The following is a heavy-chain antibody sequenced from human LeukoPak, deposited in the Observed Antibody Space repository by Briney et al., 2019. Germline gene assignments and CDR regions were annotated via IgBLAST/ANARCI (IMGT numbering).Heavy chain of an antibody. V-gene: IGHV3-21*01. Sequence: GGSLRLSCTASGFIFSNYWMSWVRQAPGKGLEWVSSISSSSSYIYYADSVKGRFTISRDNAKNSLYLQMNSLRAEDTAVYYCASGGYSSSLVYWGQGTLVTVSS. CDR2: ISSSSSYI. J-gene: IGHJ4*02. D-gene: IGHD6-13*01. CDR1: GFIFSNYW. CDR3: ASGGYSSSLVY.